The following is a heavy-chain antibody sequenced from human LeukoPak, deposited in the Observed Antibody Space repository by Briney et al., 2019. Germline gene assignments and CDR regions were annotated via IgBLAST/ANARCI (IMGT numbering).Heavy chain of an antibody. J-gene: IGHJ3*02. D-gene: IGHD3-22*01. CDR3: ARERITMIVVVIYDAFDI. V-gene: IGHV6-1*01. CDR2: TYYRSKWYN. Sequence: KPSQTLSLTCAISGDSVSSNSAAWNWIRQSPSRGLEWLGRTYYRSKWYNDYAVSVKGRITINPDTSKNQFSLQLNSVTPEDTAVYYCARERITMIVVVIYDAFDIWGQGTMVTVSS. CDR1: GDSVSSNSAA.